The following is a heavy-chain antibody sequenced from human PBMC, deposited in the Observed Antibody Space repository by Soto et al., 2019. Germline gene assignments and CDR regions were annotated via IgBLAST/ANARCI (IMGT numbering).Heavy chain of an antibody. Sequence: QVQLVQSGAEVKKPGASVKVSCKVSGYTLTELSMHWVRQAPGKGLEWMGGFDPEDGETIYAQKFQGRVTMTEHTTTDTTYMEMSSLRSEDTAVSDCATDGDCYNGVGAFDIWGQGTMVTVSS. D-gene: IGHD2-21*01. J-gene: IGHJ3*02. CDR2: FDPEDGET. CDR1: GYTLTELS. V-gene: IGHV1-24*01. CDR3: ATDGDCYNGVGAFDI.